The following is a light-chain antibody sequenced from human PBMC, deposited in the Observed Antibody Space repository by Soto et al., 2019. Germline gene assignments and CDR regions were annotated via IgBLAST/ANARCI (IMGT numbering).Light chain of an antibody. CDR3: CSYAGHSKYV. J-gene: IGLJ1*01. V-gene: IGLV2-11*01. CDR2: DVS. Sequence: QSVLTQPRSVSGSPGQSVTISCTGTSSDVGGYNYVSWYQQHPGKAPKLMIYDVSKRPSGVPDRFSGSKSGNTASLTISGLQAEDEADYYCCSYAGHSKYVFAAGTKVTVL. CDR1: SSDVGGYNY.